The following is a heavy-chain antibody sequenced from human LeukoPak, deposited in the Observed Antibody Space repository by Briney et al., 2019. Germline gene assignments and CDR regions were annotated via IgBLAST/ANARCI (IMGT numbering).Heavy chain of an antibody. CDR2: MYYSGST. V-gene: IGHV4-59*01. J-gene: IGHJ4*02. CDR1: GGSISSYY. CDR3: ARDIGGRYSWYYFDY. D-gene: IGHD2-8*01. Sequence: PSETLSLTCTVSGGSISSYYWSWIRQPPGKGLGWIGYMYYSGSTNYNPSLKSRVTMSVDTSKNHFSLKMSSVTAADTAVYYCARDIGGRYSWYYFDYWGRGTLVTVSS.